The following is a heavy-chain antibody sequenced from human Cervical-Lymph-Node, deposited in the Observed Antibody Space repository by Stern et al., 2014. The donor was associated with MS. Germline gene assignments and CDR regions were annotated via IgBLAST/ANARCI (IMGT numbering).Heavy chain of an antibody. Sequence: VQLVQSGAEVKKPGESLKISCKVFGYNFNTYWIAWVRQMPGKGLEWMGIIYPGDSETRYNLSFQGQVTISVDKSISTAYLQWSTLKASDTAIYYCARHVYGMDVWGQGTTVTVSS. CDR1: GYNFNTYW. CDR3: ARHVYGMDV. CDR2: IYPGDSET. V-gene: IGHV5-51*01. J-gene: IGHJ6*02.